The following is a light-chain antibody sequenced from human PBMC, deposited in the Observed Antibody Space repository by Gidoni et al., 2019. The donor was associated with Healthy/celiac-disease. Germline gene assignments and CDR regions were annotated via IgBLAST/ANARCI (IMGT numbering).Light chain of an antibody. V-gene: IGKV3-20*01. CDR2: GAS. Sequence: TQSPGTLSLSPGERATLSCRASQSVSSSYLAWYQQKPGQAPRLLIYGASSRATGIPDRFSGSGSGTDFTLTISRLEPEDFAVYYCQQYGSSPGTFGHGTKVEIK. J-gene: IGKJ1*01. CDR1: QSVSSSY. CDR3: QQYGSSPGT.